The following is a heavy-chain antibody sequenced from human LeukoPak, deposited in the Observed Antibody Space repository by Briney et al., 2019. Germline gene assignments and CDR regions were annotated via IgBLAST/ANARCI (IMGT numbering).Heavy chain of an antibody. CDR1: LGSIRNCRYY. Sequence: SQTLPLTRTVSLGSIRNCRYYWIWIRQPAEKALEWIGRIYTSGSTNYNPSLKSRVTISVDTSKNQFSLKLSSVTAADTAVYYCAREWGDIVVVPAAILGDPLRNWFDRWGQGTLVTVSS. CDR2: IYTSGST. D-gene: IGHD2-2*02. CDR3: AREWGDIVVVPAAILGDPLRNWFDR. V-gene: IGHV4-61*02. J-gene: IGHJ5*02.